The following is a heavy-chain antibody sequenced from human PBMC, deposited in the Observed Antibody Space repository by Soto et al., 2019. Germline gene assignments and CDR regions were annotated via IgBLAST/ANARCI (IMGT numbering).Heavy chain of an antibody. J-gene: IGHJ5*02. CDR2: IYYSGST. D-gene: IGHD6-19*01. CDR1: GGSISSYY. Sequence: SETLSLTCTVSGGSISSYYWSWIRQPPGKGLEWIGYIYYSGSTNYDPSLKSRVTISVDTSKNQFSLKLSSVTAADTAVYYCARSPPGYSSGRGGRGNCFDPWGQGTLVTVSS. V-gene: IGHV4-59*01. CDR3: ARSPPGYSSGRGGRGNCFDP.